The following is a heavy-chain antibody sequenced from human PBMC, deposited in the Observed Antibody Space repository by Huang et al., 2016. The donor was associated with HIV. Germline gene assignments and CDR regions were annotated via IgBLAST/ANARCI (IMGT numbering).Heavy chain of an antibody. V-gene: IGHV3-7*01. Sequence: VESGGRLVQPGGSIRLSCVGSTFSFGAYWMSWVRQTPGKGLEWVANIKQDEMEKDYVESVKGRFNISRDNAKKILFLQMDNVRVEDTATYYCATKTGAMDIWGQGTAVTVS. CDR3: ATKTGAMDI. D-gene: IGHD1-7*01. CDR1: TFSFGAYW. CDR2: IKQDEMEK. J-gene: IGHJ6*02.